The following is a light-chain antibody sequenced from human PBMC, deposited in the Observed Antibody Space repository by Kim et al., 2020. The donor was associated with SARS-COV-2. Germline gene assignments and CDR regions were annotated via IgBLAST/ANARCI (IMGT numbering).Light chain of an antibody. J-gene: IGKJ4*01. CDR1: QSLLYSDGNTY. V-gene: IGKV2-30*01. CDR2: KLF. Sequence: DVVLTQSALSLAVTRGQPASISCRSNQSLLYSDGNTYLNWFQQRPGQSPRRLIYKLFNRDSGVPDRFSGSGSDTDFTLKISRVEAEDVGVYYCMQGIYWPFTVGGGTKVDIK. CDR3: MQGIYWPFT.